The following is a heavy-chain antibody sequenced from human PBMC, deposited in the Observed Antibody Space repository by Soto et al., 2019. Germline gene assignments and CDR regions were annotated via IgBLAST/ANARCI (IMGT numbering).Heavy chain of an antibody. CDR3: ARVGWELLIPDY. CDR2: IIPILGIA. J-gene: IGHJ4*02. V-gene: IGHV1-69*02. CDR1: GGTFSSYT. D-gene: IGHD1-26*01. Sequence: QVQLVQSGAEVKKPGSSVKVSCKASGGTFSSYTISWVRQAPGQGLEWMGRIIPILGIANYAQKFQGRVTITADKSTSTAYMELSSLRSEDTAVYYCARVGWELLIPDYWGQGTLVTVSS.